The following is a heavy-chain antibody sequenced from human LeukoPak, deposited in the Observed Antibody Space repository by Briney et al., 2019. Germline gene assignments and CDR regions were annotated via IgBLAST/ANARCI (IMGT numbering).Heavy chain of an antibody. CDR2: IYGGGGGR. D-gene: IGHD7-27*01. Sequence: PGGSLRLSCEASGFTFSSYAMTWVRQAPGKGLEYVAGIYGGGGGRNYGDSVTGRFTISRDDSKNTVYLQMKSPRAEDTAVYYCAKDKISGDGFWEFDYWGQGTLVIVSS. CDR3: AKDKISGDGFWEFDY. J-gene: IGHJ4*02. CDR1: GFTFSSYA. V-gene: IGHV3-23*02.